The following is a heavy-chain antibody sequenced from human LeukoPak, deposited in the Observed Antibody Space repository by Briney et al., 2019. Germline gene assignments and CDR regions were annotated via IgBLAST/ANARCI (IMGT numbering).Heavy chain of an antibody. CDR1: GGSISSGSYY. CDR3: ARTTNWGYNYYYYMDV. D-gene: IGHD7-27*01. CDR2: IYASGNT. Sequence: SETLSLTCTVSGGSISSGSYYWSWIRQPAGKGLEWIGRIYASGNTNYNPSLKSRVTILLDTSKNQFSLKLSSVTAADTALYYCARTTNWGYNYYYYMDVWGKGTTVTVSS. J-gene: IGHJ6*03. V-gene: IGHV4-61*02.